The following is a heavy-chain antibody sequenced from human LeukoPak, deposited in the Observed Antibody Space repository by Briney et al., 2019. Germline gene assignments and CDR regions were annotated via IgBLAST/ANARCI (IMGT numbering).Heavy chain of an antibody. CDR3: ARDSGAYCGGDCYDYYYYMDV. D-gene: IGHD2-21*02. Sequence: GGSLRLSCAASGFTFSSYAMSWVRQAPGKGLEWVSAISGSGGSTYYADSVKGRFTISRDNSKNTLYLQMNSLRAEDTAAYYCARDSGAYCGGDCYDYYYYMDVWGKGTTVTVSS. CDR2: ISGSGGST. J-gene: IGHJ6*03. CDR1: GFTFSSYA. V-gene: IGHV3-23*01.